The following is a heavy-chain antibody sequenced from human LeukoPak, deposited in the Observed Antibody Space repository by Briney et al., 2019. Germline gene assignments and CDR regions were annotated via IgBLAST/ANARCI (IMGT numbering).Heavy chain of an antibody. D-gene: IGHD3-10*01. Sequence: GGSLRLSCAASGFTFSSYSMNWVRQAPGKGLEYVSAISSNGGSTYYANSVKGRFTISRDNSKNTLYLQMGSLRAEDMAVYYCARAYYYGSGSYYPDYWGQGTLVTVSS. CDR2: ISSNGGST. CDR1: GFTFSSYS. J-gene: IGHJ4*02. V-gene: IGHV3-64*01. CDR3: ARAYYYGSGSYYPDY.